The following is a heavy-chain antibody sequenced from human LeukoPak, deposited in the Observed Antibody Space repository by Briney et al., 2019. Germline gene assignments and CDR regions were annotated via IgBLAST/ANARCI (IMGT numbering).Heavy chain of an antibody. D-gene: IGHD3-10*01. CDR2: INPNSGGT. V-gene: IGHV1-2*06. J-gene: IGHJ4*02. CDR1: GYTFTGYY. CDR3: ARGAADGYYYGSGSYYTY. Sequence: ASVKVSCKASGYTFTGYYMHWVRQAPGQGLEWMGRINPNSGGTNYAQKFQGRVTMTRDMSISTAYMELSRLRSDDTAVYYCARGAADGYYYGSGSYYTYWGQGTLVTVSS.